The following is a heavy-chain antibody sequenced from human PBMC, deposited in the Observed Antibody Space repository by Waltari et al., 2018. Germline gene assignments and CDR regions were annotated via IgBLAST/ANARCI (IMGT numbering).Heavy chain of an antibody. V-gene: IGHV4-4*07. CDR1: GGSISGYY. Sequence: QVQLQESGPGLVKPSETLSLTCTVSGGSISGYYWSWIRQPAGKGLEWIGRIYTSGSTNYNPSLKSRVTMSVDTSKNQFSLKLSSVTAADTAVYYCARDSYCSSTSCYTWYYYYGMDVWGQGTTVTVSS. CDR3: ARDSYCSSTSCYTWYYYYGMDV. J-gene: IGHJ6*02. CDR2: IYTSGST. D-gene: IGHD2-2*02.